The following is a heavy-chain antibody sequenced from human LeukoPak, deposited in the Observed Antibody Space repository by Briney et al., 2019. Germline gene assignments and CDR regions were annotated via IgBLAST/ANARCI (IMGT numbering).Heavy chain of an antibody. CDR2: IRGPGGTT. CDR1: GVHFSSHS. J-gene: IGHJ4*02. Sequence: PGGSLTLSCAASGVHFSSHSMGWVRQAPATGLEWVSLIRGPGGTTSYADSVQGRFIISRDISKNTLYLQLNTLRAEDTAIYFCATRGPGNGGPFDNWGQGTLVTVSS. V-gene: IGHV3-23*01. D-gene: IGHD4-23*01. CDR3: ATRGPGNGGPFDN.